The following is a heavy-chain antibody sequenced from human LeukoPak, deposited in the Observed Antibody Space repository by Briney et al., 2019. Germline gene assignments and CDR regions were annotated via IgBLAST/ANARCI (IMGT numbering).Heavy chain of an antibody. CDR1: GFTFSNAW. J-gene: IGHJ5*02. CDR3: AKDRWQQPNWFDP. Sequence: GGSLRLSCAASGFTFSNAWMSWVRQAPGKGLEWVGRIKSKTDGGTTDYAAPVKGRFTISRDDSKNTLYLQMNSLKTEDTAVYYCAKDRWQQPNWFDPWGQGTLVTVSS. V-gene: IGHV3-15*01. D-gene: IGHD6-13*01. CDR2: IKSKTDGGTT.